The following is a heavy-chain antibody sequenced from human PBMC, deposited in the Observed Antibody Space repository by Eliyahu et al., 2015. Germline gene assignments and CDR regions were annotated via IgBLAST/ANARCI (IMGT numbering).Heavy chain of an antibody. V-gene: IGHV4-39*02. J-gene: IGHJ5*02. CDR3: AREVTGTWGGWFDP. D-gene: IGHD1-20*01. CDR2: IYYSGST. CDR1: GGSISSSSYY. Sequence: QLQLQESGPGLVKPSETLSLTCTVSGGSISSSSYYWGWIRQPPGKGLEWIGSIYYSGSTYYNPSLKSRVTISVDTSKNQFSLKLSSVTAADTAVYYCAREVTGTWGGWFDPWGQGTLVTVSS.